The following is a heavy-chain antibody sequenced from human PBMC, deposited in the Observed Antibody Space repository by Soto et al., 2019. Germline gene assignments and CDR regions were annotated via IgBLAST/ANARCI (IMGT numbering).Heavy chain of an antibody. CDR2: SSATGSGR. J-gene: IGHJ4*02. CDR3: AKDRRAGGNYGFYSDF. D-gene: IGHD1-7*01. CDR1: VFTFSSYG. V-gene: IGHV3-23*01. Sequence: WRSLRLSCSASVFTFSSYGMTWFRQAPGKGLEWVSFSSATGSGRYYADSVKGRFTISRDNSKNTLYLQMSSLRADDTAVYYCAKDRRAGGNYGFYSDFWGQGALVTVSS.